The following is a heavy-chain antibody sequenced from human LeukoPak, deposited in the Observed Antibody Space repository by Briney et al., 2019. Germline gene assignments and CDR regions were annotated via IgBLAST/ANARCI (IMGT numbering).Heavy chain of an antibody. CDR1: GGSCDDYY. V-gene: IGHV4-34*01. Sequence: PSETLSLTCAVYGGSCDDYYCSWLSQPPGKGLEWIGEIHPSGIFYYNSSLLSRVTISIDTSKSQFSLRLTSVTAADTAVYYCARQWRSIVVVPAALGWWFDPWGQGTLVTVSS. CDR2: IHPSGIF. J-gene: IGHJ5*02. CDR3: ARQWRSIVVVPAALGWWFDP. D-gene: IGHD2-2*01.